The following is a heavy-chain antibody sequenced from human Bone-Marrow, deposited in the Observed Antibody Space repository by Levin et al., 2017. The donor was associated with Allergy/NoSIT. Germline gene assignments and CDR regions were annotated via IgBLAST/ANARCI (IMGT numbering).Heavy chain of an antibody. CDR1: GFTFSSYS. J-gene: IGHJ4*02. CDR3: ARMVIVVVPAAMLWDVFDY. V-gene: IGHV3-21*01. CDR2: ISSSSSYI. D-gene: IGHD2-2*03. Sequence: GESLKISCAASGFTFSSYSMNWVRQAPGKGLEWVSSISSSSSYIYYADSVKGRFTISRDNAKNSLYLQMNSLRAEDTAVYYCARMVIVVVPAAMLWDVFDYWGQGTLVTVSS.